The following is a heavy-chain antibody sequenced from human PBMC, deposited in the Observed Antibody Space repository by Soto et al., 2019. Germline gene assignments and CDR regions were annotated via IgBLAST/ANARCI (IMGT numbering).Heavy chain of an antibody. J-gene: IGHJ5*02. D-gene: IGHD2-15*01. CDR1: GYTFTSYG. CDR3: ASDVRRYWSGGSCYSGWFDP. Sequence: QVQLVQSGAEVKKPGASVKVSYKASGYTFTSYGISWVRQAPGQGLEWMGWISAYNGNTNYAQKLQGRVTMTTDTSTRTAYMGLGSLRSGDTAVYYCASDVRRYWSGGSCYSGWFDPWGQGTLVTVSS. CDR2: ISAYNGNT. V-gene: IGHV1-18*01.